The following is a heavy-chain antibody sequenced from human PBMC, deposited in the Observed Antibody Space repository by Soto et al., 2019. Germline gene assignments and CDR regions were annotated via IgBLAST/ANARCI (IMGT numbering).Heavy chain of an antibody. CDR1: GGSISSYY. V-gene: IGHV4-59*05. CDR3: ARPFYDSSGYYGGDAFDI. D-gene: IGHD3-22*01. Sequence: PSETLSLTCTVSGGSISSYYWSWIRQPPGKGLEWIGSIYYSGSTYYNPSLKSRVTISVDTSKNQFSLKLSSVTAADTAVYYCARPFYDSSGYYGGDAFDIWGQGTMVTVSS. J-gene: IGHJ3*02. CDR2: IYYSGST.